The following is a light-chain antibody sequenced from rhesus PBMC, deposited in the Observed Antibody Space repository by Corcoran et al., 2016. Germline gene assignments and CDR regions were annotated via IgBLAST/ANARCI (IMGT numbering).Light chain of an antibody. Sequence: QAALTQPPSVSGSPGQSVTISCTGTSNDVGGYDYVSWYQQHPGTAPKLMICEVSKRPSGVSDRFSGSKSGNTASLTISGLQAEDEADYYCSSYAGSNSYIFGSGTRLTVL. CDR2: EVS. V-gene: IGLV2-23*01. J-gene: IGLJ1*01. CDR3: SSYAGSNSYI. CDR1: SNDVGGYDY.